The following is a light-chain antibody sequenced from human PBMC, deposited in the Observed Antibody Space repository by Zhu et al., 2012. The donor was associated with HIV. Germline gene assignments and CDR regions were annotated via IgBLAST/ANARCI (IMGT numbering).Light chain of an antibody. CDR3: QLRDDWSWT. CDR1: QSVGSN. CDR2: DAS. V-gene: IGKV3-11*01. J-gene: IGKJ1*01. Sequence: EIVLTQSPATLSLSPGERATLSCRASQSVGSNLAWYQQKPGQAPRLFIYDASNRASGIPARFTGSGSGTDFTLTISSLEPEDFAIYYCQLRDDWSWTFGQGTKVEIK.